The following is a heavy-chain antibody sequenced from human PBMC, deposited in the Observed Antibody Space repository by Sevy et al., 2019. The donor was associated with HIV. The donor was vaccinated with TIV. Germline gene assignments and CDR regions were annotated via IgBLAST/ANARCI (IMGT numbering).Heavy chain of an antibody. CDR1: GYNFTNYW. V-gene: IGHV5-51*01. J-gene: IGHJ4*02. Sequence: GESLKISCKGSGYNFTNYWIGWVRQMPGKGLEWMGIIYPGDSDTRYSPSFQGQVTISADKSICTAFLQWSSLKASDTAMYYCARQEALLWFGESQPAHFDYWGQGTLVTVSS. D-gene: IGHD3-10*01. CDR3: ARQEALLWFGESQPAHFDY. CDR2: IYPGDSDT.